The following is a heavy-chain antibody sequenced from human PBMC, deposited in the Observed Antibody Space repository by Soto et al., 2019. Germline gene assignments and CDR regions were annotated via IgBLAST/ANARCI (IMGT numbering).Heavy chain of an antibody. CDR1: GFTFSDYA. Sequence: GGSLRLSCAASGFTFSDYAMSWVRQAPGKGLEWVSAIRGSGDITYYADSVKGRFTISRDNSKNTLYLQMNSLRAEDTAVYYCAKQPALLEWFSHYFDCWGQGTLVTVSS. D-gene: IGHD3-3*01. CDR3: AKQPALLEWFSHYFDC. V-gene: IGHV3-23*01. CDR2: IRGSGDIT. J-gene: IGHJ4*02.